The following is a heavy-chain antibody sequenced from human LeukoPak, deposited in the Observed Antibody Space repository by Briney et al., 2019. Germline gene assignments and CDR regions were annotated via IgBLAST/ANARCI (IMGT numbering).Heavy chain of an antibody. CDR2: IYPGDSDT. CDR1: GYSFTSYW. Sequence: GESLKISCKGSGYSFTSYWIGWVRPMPGKGLEWMGIIYPGDSDTRYSPSFQGQVTISADKSISTAYLQWSSLKASDTAMYYCARQRSVAAADKGTDYWGQGTLVTVSS. CDR3: ARQRSVAAADKGTDY. V-gene: IGHV5-51*01. J-gene: IGHJ4*02. D-gene: IGHD6-13*01.